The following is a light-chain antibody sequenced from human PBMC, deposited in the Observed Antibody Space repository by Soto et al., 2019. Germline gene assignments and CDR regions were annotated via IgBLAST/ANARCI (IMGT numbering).Light chain of an antibody. CDR2: EVT. V-gene: IGLV2-8*01. Sequence: QSALTQPPSASGSPGQSLTISFTGTSSDVGFYNFVSWYQQRPGKAPKLVIYEVTKRPSGVPDRFSGSKSGSTASLTVSGLQADDEADYYCASYAGTKLFVFGSGTKAPS. CDR3: ASYAGTKLFV. J-gene: IGLJ1*01. CDR1: SSDVGFYNF.